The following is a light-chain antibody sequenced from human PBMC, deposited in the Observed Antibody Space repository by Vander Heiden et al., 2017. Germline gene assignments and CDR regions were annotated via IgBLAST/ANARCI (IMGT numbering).Light chain of an antibody. CDR2: KAS. Sequence: DIQMTQSPSTLAASVGDRVTITCRASQNINNWLAWYQQRPGKAPKLLIYKASTLESGVASRFSGSGSGTGFTLTISSLQPDDFATYYCHQYNSYSPSTFGQGTQVEIK. CDR1: QNINNW. V-gene: IGKV1-5*03. J-gene: IGKJ1*01. CDR3: HQYNSYSPST.